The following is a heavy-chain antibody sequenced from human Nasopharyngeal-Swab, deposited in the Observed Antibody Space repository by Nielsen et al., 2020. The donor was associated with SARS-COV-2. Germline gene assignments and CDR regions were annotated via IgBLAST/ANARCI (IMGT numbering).Heavy chain of an antibody. D-gene: IGHD3-3*01. CDR2: INYSGST. V-gene: IGHV4-31*02. CDR3: ARAPTVFGVVITAFDY. J-gene: IGHJ4*02. Sequence: RQAPGKGLEWIGYINYSGSTYYNPSLKSRLTISVDTSKNQFSLKLSSVTAADTAVYYCARAPTVFGVVITAFDYWGQGALVTVSS.